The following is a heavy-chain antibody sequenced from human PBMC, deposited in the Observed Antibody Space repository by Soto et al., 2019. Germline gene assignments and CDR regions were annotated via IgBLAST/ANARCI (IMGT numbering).Heavy chain of an antibody. Sequence: EVQLVESGGGLVQPGGSLRLSCAASGFTFSTYWMSWVRQAPGKGLEWVTNIKPDGSETDYVDSVKGRFTISRDNPKSPLFLQMNSLRAQYTAVYYCARNGRWGHGTFVTVSS. D-gene: IGHD2-8*01. CDR3: ARNGR. J-gene: IGHJ4*01. V-gene: IGHV3-7*05. CDR2: IKPDGSET. CDR1: GFTFSTYW.